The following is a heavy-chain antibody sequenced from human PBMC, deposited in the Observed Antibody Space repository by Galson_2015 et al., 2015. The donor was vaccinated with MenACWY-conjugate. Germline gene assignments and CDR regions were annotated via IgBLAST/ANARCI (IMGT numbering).Heavy chain of an antibody. CDR1: GFSLSTSGVG. J-gene: IGHJ3*02. Sequence: PALVKPTQTLTLTCTFSGFSLSTSGVGVGWIRQPPGKALEWLALIYWDDEKRYSPSLKNRLSISKDTSKNQVVLTMTNMDPVDTATYYCAHGTFGILTGYYWFDAFDIWGHGTMVTVSS. CDR2: IYWDDEK. V-gene: IGHV2-5*02. D-gene: IGHD3-9*01. CDR3: AHGTFGILTGYYWFDAFDI.